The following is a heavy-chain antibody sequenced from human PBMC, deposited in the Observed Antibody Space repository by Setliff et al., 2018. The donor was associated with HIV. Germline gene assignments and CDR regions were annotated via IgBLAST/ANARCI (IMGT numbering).Heavy chain of an antibody. CDR3: AKESGLYSNYNSYYYMDV. Sequence: TGGSLRLSCAASGFIFDDYAMHWVRQAPGKGLKWVSGVSWNSNSIVYADSVKGRFTISRDNAKNSLCLQMNSLGAEDTAVYYCAKESGLYSNYNSYYYMDVWGKGTTVTVSS. CDR1: GFIFDDYA. V-gene: IGHV3-9*01. D-gene: IGHD4-4*01. CDR2: VSWNSNSI. J-gene: IGHJ6*03.